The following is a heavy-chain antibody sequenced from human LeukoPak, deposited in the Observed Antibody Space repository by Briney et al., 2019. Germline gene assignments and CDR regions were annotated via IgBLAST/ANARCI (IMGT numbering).Heavy chain of an antibody. V-gene: IGHV1-69*05. Sequence: GASVKVSCKASGGTFSSYAISWVRQAPGQGLEWMGGIIPIFGTANYAQKFQGRVTITTDESTSTAYMELSSLRSEDTAVYYRAGRSGFWSGYYTYNWFDPWGQGTLVTVSS. J-gene: IGHJ5*02. CDR2: IIPIFGTA. D-gene: IGHD3-3*01. CDR3: AGRSGFWSGYYTYNWFDP. CDR1: GGTFSSYA.